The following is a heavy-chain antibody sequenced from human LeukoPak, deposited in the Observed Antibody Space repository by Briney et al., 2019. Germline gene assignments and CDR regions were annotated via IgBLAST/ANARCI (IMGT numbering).Heavy chain of an antibody. Sequence: SVKVSCKASGGTFSSYAISWVRQAPGQGLEWMGGIIPIFGTANYAQKFQGRVTITADESTSTAYMELSSLRSEDTAVYYCARAPYYYDSSGCSSYFDYWGQGTLVTVAS. J-gene: IGHJ4*02. CDR3: ARAPYYYDSSGCSSYFDY. V-gene: IGHV1-69*13. CDR1: GGTFSSYA. CDR2: IIPIFGTA. D-gene: IGHD3-22*01.